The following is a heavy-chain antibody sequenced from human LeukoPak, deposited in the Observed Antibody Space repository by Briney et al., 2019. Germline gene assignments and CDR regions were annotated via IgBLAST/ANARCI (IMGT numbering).Heavy chain of an antibody. CDR1: GGSISSSSYY. J-gene: IGHJ4*02. D-gene: IGHD6-13*01. Sequence: PSETLSLTCTVSGGSISSSSYYWGWVRQPPGKGLEWIGSIYYSGSTYYNPSLKSRVTISVDTSKNQFSLKLSSVTAADTAVYYCARNVGIAAAGTPPFDYWGQGTLVTVSS. CDR2: IYYSGST. CDR3: ARNVGIAAAGTPPFDY. V-gene: IGHV4-39*01.